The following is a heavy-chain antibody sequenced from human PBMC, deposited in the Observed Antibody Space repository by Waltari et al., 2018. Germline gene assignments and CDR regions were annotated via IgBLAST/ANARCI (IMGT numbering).Heavy chain of an antibody. CDR3: ARGTHYSFEY. Sequence: QVQLVESGGGVVQPGGSLRLSCAVSGFRFSSYGMHWVRQAPGKGVELVAFIQVDALNKYYADSLKGRFTVSRDDSENALYLQMNSLRGDDTAVYYCARGTHYSFEYWGLGTLVTVSS. CDR2: IQVDALNK. CDR1: GFRFSSYG. J-gene: IGHJ4*02. V-gene: IGHV3-30*02.